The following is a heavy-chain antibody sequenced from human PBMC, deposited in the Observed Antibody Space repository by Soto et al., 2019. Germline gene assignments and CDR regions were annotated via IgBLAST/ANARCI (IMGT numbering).Heavy chain of an antibody. J-gene: IGHJ3*02. CDR3: ARDLSSSWYSAFDI. D-gene: IGHD6-13*01. CDR1: GYTFTSHA. Sequence: ASVKVSCKASGYTFTSHAMHWVRQAPGQRLEWMGWINAGNGNTKYSQKFQGRVTITRDTSASTAYMELSSLRSEDTAVYYCARDLSSSWYSAFDIWGQGTMVTVSS. V-gene: IGHV1-3*01. CDR2: INAGNGNT.